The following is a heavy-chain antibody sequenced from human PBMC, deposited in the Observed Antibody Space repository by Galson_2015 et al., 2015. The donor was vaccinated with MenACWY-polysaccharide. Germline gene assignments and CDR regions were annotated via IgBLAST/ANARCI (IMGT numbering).Heavy chain of an antibody. V-gene: IGHV4-4*07. Sequence: LSLTCAVYGGSFSGYYWSWIRQPAGKGLEWIGRIYTSGSTNHNPSLKSRVTMSVDTSKNQFSLKLSSVTAADTAVYYCARDKGLQMDPFGYWGQGTLVTVSS. D-gene: IGHD5-24*01. CDR2: IYTSGST. J-gene: IGHJ4*02. CDR3: ARDKGLQMDPFGY. CDR1: GGSFSGYY.